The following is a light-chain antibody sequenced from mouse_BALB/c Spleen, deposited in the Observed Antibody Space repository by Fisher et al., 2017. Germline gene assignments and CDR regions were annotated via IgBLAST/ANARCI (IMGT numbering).Light chain of an antibody. J-gene: IGKJ4*01. V-gene: IGKV4-61*01. CDR3: QQWSSNPFT. Sequence: IVITQTPAIMSASPGEKVTISCSASSSVSYMYWYQQKPGSSPKPWIYRTSNLASGVPARFSGSGSGTSYSLTISRMEAEDAATYYCQQWSSNPFTFGSGTKLEIK. CDR1: SSVSY. CDR2: RTS.